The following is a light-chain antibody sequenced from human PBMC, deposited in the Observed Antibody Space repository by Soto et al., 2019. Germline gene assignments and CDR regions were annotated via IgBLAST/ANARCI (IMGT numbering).Light chain of an antibody. CDR3: CSCAGSVL. J-gene: IGLJ3*02. CDR1: SSDVGGYDS. Sequence: QSVLTQPRSVSGSPGQSVTISCTGTSSDVGGYDSVSWYQQHPGKAPKLIISDVTKRPSDVPDRFSGSKSGNTASLTVSGLQAEDEADYYCCSCAGSVLFGGGTQLTVL. CDR2: DVT. V-gene: IGLV2-11*01.